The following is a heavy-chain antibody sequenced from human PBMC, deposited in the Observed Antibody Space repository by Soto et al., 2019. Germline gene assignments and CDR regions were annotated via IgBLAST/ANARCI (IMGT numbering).Heavy chain of an antibody. D-gene: IGHD4-4*01. CDR2: INQGGSET. Sequence: EVQLVESGGALVQPGGSLRLSCAASGFPFTVFWMSWVRRVPGKGLEWLANINQGGSETYYVDSVKGRFTISRDNAANLVYLEMYSLRAEDTAVYYCARDGPIQQLGQSYQFWGQGTLVTVSS. CDR1: GFPFTVFW. V-gene: IGHV3-7*01. CDR3: ARDGPIQQLGQSYQF. J-gene: IGHJ1*01.